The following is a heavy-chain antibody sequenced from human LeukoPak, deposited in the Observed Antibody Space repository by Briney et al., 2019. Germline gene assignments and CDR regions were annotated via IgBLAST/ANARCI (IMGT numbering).Heavy chain of an antibody. V-gene: IGHV3-7*03. Sequence: GGSLRLSCAASGFTFSSYWMSWVRQAPGKGLEWVAKIKQDGSEKYYVDSVKGRFTISRGNAKNSLYLQMNSLRAEDTAVYYCARYYCTSTSCYLFDYWGQGTLVTVSS. J-gene: IGHJ4*02. CDR1: GFTFSSYW. CDR3: ARYYCTSTSCYLFDY. CDR2: IKQDGSEK. D-gene: IGHD2-2*01.